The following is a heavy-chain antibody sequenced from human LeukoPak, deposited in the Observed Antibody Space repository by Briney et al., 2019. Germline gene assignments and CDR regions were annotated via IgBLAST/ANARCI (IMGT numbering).Heavy chain of an antibody. CDR1: GFTFSSYW. D-gene: IGHD4/OR15-4a*01. J-gene: IGHJ5*02. CDR2: INSDGSST. V-gene: IGHV3-74*01. CDR3: ARDADRVTMAGNNWFDP. Sequence: GGSLRLSCAASGFTFSSYWMYWVRQAPGKGLVWVSRINSDGSSTSYADSVKGRCSISRDNAKNTLYLQMNSLRAEDTAVYYCARDADRVTMAGNNWFDPWGQGTLVTVSS.